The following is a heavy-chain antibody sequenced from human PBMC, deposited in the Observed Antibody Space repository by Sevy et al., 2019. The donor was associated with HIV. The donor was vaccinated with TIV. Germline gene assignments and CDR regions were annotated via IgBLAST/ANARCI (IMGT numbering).Heavy chain of an antibody. J-gene: IGHJ4*02. V-gene: IGHV3-15*01. D-gene: IGHD1-26*01. CDR3: GYSEYGYYYDY. CDR1: GFIFSNAW. Sequence: GGSLRLSCGASGFIFSNAWMSWVRQAPGKGLEWVGRIKSKADGGTPDYAAPVKGTFTISRDDSINTLYLQTNSLRTDDTAVYYCGYSEYGYYYDYWGQGTLVTVSS. CDR2: IKSKADGGTP.